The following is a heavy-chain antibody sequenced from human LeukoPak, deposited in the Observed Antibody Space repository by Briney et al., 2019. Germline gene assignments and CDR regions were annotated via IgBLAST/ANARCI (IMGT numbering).Heavy chain of an antibody. D-gene: IGHD2-8*01. V-gene: IGHV1-69*05. CDR1: GGTFSSYA. Sequence: ASVTVSCTASGGTFSSYAISWVRQAPGQGLEWMGGIIPIFGTANYAQKFQGRVTITTDESTSTAYMELSSLRSEDTAVYYCALGCTNGVCSLDYYYMDVWGKGTTVTVSS. CDR2: IIPIFGTA. J-gene: IGHJ6*03. CDR3: ALGCTNGVCSLDYYYMDV.